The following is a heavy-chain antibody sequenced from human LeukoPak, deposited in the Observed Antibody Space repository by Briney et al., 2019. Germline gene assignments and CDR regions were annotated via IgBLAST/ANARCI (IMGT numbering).Heavy chain of an antibody. D-gene: IGHD3-3*01. V-gene: IGHV4-39*07. CDR1: GGSISSSSYY. Sequence: SETLSLTCTVSGGSISSSSYYWGWIRQPPGKGLEWIGSIYYSGSTYYNPSLKSRVTISVDTSKNQFSLKLSSVTAADTAVYYCARDRIDYDFWSGYSAGFDYWGQGTLVTVSS. CDR2: IYYSGST. CDR3: ARDRIDYDFWSGYSAGFDY. J-gene: IGHJ4*02.